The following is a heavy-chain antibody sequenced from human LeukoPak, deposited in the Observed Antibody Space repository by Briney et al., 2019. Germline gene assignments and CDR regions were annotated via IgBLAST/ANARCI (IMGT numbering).Heavy chain of an antibody. CDR3: AKVAPSSWYLNY. V-gene: IGHV3-23*01. Sequence: GGSLRLSCAASGFTFSTYAMSWVRQAPGKGLEWVSAISDSGGSTYYAGSVKGRFTISRDNSKNTLYLQMNSLSAEDMAVYYCAKVAPSSWYLNYWGQGTLVTVSS. CDR2: ISDSGGST. CDR1: GFTFSTYA. J-gene: IGHJ4*02. D-gene: IGHD6-13*01.